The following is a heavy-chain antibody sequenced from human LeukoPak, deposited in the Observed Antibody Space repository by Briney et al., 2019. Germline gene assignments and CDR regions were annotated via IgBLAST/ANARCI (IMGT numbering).Heavy chain of an antibody. V-gene: IGHV4-34*01. D-gene: IGHD6-19*01. J-gene: IGHJ4*02. CDR3: ARRASSGWFYYFDY. CDR2: INHSGST. Sequence: SETLSLTCAVYGGSFSGYYWSWIRQPPGKGLEWIGEINHSGSTNYNPSLKSRVTISVDTSKNQFSLKLSSVTAADTAVYYCARRASSGWFYYFDYWGQGTLVTVSS. CDR1: GGSFSGYY.